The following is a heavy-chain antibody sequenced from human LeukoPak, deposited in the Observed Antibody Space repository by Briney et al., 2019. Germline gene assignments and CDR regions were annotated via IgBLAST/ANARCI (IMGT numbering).Heavy chain of an antibody. CDR2: LDPEDGET. V-gene: IGHV1-24*01. CDR1: GHTRSELA. CDR3: TTGLNGKYAFDY. Sequence: ASVKVSFTVSGHTRSELAMHWVRQAPGKGLEWMGGLDPEDGETVHEQKFQGRVTMTEDTSTDTAYMELSRLRSEDTAVYYCTTGLNGKYAFDYWGQGTLVTVSS. J-gene: IGHJ4*02. D-gene: IGHD1-26*01.